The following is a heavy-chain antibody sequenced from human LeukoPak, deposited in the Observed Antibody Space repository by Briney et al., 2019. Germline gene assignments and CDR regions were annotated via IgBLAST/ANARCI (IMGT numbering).Heavy chain of an antibody. V-gene: IGHV1-69*04. Sequence: ASVKVSCKASGGTFSSYAISWVRQAPGQGLEWMGRIIPILGIANYAQKFQGRVTITADKSTSTAYMELSSLRSDDTAVFYCARDMLSIPTGSEHHYNDMDVWGQGTTVTVSS. CDR1: GGTFSSYA. CDR2: IIPILGIA. CDR3: ARDMLSIPTGSEHHYNDMDV. D-gene: IGHD3-16*01. J-gene: IGHJ6*02.